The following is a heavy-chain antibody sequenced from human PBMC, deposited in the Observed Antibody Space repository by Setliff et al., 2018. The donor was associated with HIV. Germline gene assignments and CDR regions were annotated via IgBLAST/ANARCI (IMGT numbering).Heavy chain of an antibody. CDR3: ARRARNWLQPFDH. Sequence: SETLSLTCTVSGGSISSHYWSWIRQPAGKGLEWIGRIYTSGNTNYNPSLKSRVTMSVDTSKNQFSLNLTSVTAADTAIYYCARRARNWLQPFDHWGQGFLVTVSS. D-gene: IGHD5-12*01. J-gene: IGHJ4*02. CDR2: IYTSGNT. V-gene: IGHV4-4*07. CDR1: GGSISSHY.